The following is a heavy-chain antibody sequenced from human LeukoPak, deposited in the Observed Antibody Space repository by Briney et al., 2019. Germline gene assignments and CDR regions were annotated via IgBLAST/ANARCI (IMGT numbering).Heavy chain of an antibody. J-gene: IGHJ5*02. CDR3: ARIGYGSGSPTNL. V-gene: IGHV4-61*02. Sequence: SQTLSLICTVSGGSISSGSYYWSWIRQPDGKGLEWIGRSYIRGSTDYNPSLKSRVTISVDTSKNQLSLKLNSVTAADTAVYYCARIGYGSGSPTNLWGQGTLVTVSS. CDR2: SYIRGST. D-gene: IGHD3-10*01. CDR1: GGSISSGSYY.